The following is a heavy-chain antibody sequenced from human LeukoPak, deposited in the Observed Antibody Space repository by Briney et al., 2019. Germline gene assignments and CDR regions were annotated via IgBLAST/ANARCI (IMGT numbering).Heavy chain of an antibody. CDR2: INPNSGGT. CDR3: ARSKDYFDY. V-gene: IGHV1-2*02. J-gene: IGHJ4*02. Sequence: ASVKVSYKASGYTFTGCYMHWVRQAPGQGLEWMGWINPNSGGTNYAQKFQGRVTMTRDTSISTAYMELSRLRSDDTAVYYCARSKDYFDYWGQGTLVTVSS. CDR1: GYTFTGCY.